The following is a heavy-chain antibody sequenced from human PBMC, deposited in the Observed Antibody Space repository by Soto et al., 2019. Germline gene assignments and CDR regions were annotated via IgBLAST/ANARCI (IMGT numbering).Heavy chain of an antibody. CDR3: AREIIPLTTDWYFDL. V-gene: IGHV4-30-4*01. Sequence: QVQLQESGPGLVKPSQTLSLTCTVSGGSISGGVYYWRWIRQPPGKGLEWIGYIFDSGSTYYNPSLKSRVTISVDTSKNQFSLRLSSVTAADTAVYYCAREIIPLTTDWYFDLWGRATLVTVSS. CDR1: GGSISGGVYY. J-gene: IGHJ2*01. D-gene: IGHD4-17*01. CDR2: IFDSGST.